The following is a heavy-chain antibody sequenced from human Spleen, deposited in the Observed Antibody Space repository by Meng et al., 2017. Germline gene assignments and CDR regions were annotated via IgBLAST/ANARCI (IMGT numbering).Heavy chain of an antibody. CDR2: VYPGDSDT. CDR3: ARLSADGDY. D-gene: IGHD2/OR15-2a*01. V-gene: IGHV5-51*01. J-gene: IGHJ4*02. CDR1: GYSVSTYW. Sequence: GGSLRLSCKSSGYSVSTYWIAWVRQMPGKGLEWMGIVYPGDSDTSYSSSFQGLVTISADKSITTAFLQWSSLRASDTAMYYCARLSADGDYWGQGTLVTVSS.